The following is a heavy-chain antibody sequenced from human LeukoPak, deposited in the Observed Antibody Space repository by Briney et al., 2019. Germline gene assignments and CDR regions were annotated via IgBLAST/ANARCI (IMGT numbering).Heavy chain of an antibody. D-gene: IGHD6-19*01. V-gene: IGHV3-74*01. Sequence: GALRLSCAASGFTFSNYWMHWVRQAPGKGLVWVSRIKGDGSHTIYADSVKGRFTISRDNAKNTLYLQMNSLRAEDTALYYCAKDIGSSGHGYFDLWGRGTLATVSS. CDR3: AKDIGSSGHGYFDL. CDR2: IKGDGSHT. CDR1: GFTFSNYW. J-gene: IGHJ2*01.